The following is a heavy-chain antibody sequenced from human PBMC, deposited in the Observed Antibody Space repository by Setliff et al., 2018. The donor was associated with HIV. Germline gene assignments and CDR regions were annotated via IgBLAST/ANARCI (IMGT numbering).Heavy chain of an antibody. V-gene: IGHV1-69*04. J-gene: IGHJ4*02. CDR2: IIPNVGVV. D-gene: IGHD3-10*01. Sequence: SVKVSCKASGGTFSTYAISWVRQAPGQGLEWLGNIIPNVGVVYYAQKFQGRVTITTDASTSAVYMELSSLRSEDTAVYYCTRQTYYYGSGSYFPPDYWGQGTLVTVSS. CDR3: TRQTYYYGSGSYFPPDY. CDR1: GGTFSTYA.